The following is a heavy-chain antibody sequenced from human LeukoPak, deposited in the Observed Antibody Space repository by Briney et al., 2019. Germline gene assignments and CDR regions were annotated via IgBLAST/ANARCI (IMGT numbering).Heavy chain of an antibody. V-gene: IGHV3-53*04. D-gene: IGHD1-26*01. Sequence: GGSLRLSCAASGFTVSSNYMSWVRQAPGKGLEWVSVIYSGGSTYYADSVKGRFTISRHNSKNTLYLQMNSLSAEDTAVYYCARAGGSYYYYGMDVWGQGTTVTVSS. J-gene: IGHJ6*02. CDR3: ARAGGSYYYYGMDV. CDR1: GFTVSSNY. CDR2: IYSGGST.